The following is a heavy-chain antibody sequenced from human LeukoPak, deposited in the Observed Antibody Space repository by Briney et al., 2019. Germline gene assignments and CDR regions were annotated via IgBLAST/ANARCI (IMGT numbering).Heavy chain of an antibody. D-gene: IGHD3-10*01. V-gene: IGHV1-18*01. CDR3: ARATMVRGVIGY. CDR1: GNTFTSYG. Sequence: ASVKVSCKTPGNTFTSYGISWVRQAPGQGLEWMGWITPYNGNTDYAQKVQGRATMTTDTSTSTAYMELRSLRADDTAVYYCARATMVRGVIGYWGQGTLVTVSS. CDR2: ITPYNGNT. J-gene: IGHJ4*02.